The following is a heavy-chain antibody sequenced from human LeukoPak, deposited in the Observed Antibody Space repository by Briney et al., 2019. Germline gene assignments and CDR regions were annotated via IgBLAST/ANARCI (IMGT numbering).Heavy chain of an antibody. D-gene: IGHD3-22*01. CDR1: GGSISSSSYY. Sequence: PSETLSLTCTVSGGSISSSSYYWGWIRQPPGKGLEWIGSIYYSGSTYYNPSLKSRVTISVDTSKNQFSLKLSSVTAADTAVYYCARLHYYDSSGYYYDFDYWGQGTVVTVSS. CDR3: ARLHYYDSSGYYYDFDY. V-gene: IGHV4-39*01. CDR2: IYYSGST. J-gene: IGHJ4*02.